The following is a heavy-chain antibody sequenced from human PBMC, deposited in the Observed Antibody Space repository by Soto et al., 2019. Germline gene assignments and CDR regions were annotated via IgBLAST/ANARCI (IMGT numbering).Heavy chain of an antibody. CDR3: SREGALGDTP. V-gene: IGHV4-59*01. J-gene: IGHJ5*02. D-gene: IGHD2-21*02. CDR2: IYYTGSI. CDR1: GGSISTYY. Sequence: VQLQESGPGLLKPSETLSLTCTVSGGSISTYYWSWIRQPPGKGLEWIASIYYTGSINYNPSLKSRVTVSVDTSKNQFPLRLSSVTAADTAVYYFSREGALGDTPWGQGTLVTVSS.